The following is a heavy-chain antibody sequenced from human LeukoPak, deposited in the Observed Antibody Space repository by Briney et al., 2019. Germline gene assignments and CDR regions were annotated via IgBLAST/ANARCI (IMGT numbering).Heavy chain of an antibody. CDR1: GFTFSNAW. D-gene: IGHD4-17*01. J-gene: IGHJ6*02. V-gene: IGHV3-15*07. CDR3: TTTATVTYSYYYYYGIDV. Sequence: GGSLRLSCAASGFTFSNAWMNWVRQAPGKGLEWVGRIKSKTDGGTTDYAAPVKGRFTISRDDSKSTMYLQMNSLKTEDTAVYYCTTTATVTYSYYYYYGIDVWGQGTTVTVSS. CDR2: IKSKTDGGTT.